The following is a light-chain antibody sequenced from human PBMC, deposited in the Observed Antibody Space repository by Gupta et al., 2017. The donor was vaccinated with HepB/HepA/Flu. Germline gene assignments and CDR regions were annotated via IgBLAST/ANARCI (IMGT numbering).Light chain of an antibody. J-gene: IGKJ4*01. V-gene: IGKV1-39*01. CDR3: QQGDSTPVT. Sequence: DIQLTQSPSSLSASVGDRVTITCRASQSISSYLNWYQQKPGKAPKLLIYAASSVQSGVPSRFSGSGSGTDFTLTISRLQPEDFATYYCQQGDSTPVTFGRGTKVEIK. CDR1: QSISSY. CDR2: AAS.